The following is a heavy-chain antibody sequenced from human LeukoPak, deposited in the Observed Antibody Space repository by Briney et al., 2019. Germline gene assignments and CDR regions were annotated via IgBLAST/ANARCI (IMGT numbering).Heavy chain of an antibody. J-gene: IGHJ3*02. V-gene: IGHV1-69*13. Sequence: GASVKVSCKASGGTFSSYAISWVRQAPGQGLEWMGGIIPIFGTANYAQKFQGRVTITADESTSTAYMELSSLRSEDTAVYYCARAPGEYQLLWSAFDIWGQGTMVTVSS. CDR2: IIPIFGTA. CDR1: GGTFSSYA. D-gene: IGHD2-2*01. CDR3: ARAPGEYQLLWSAFDI.